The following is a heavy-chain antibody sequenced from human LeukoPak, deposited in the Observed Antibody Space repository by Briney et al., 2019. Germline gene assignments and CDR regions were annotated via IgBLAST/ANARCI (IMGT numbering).Heavy chain of an antibody. V-gene: IGHV3-23*01. D-gene: IGHD6-19*01. J-gene: IGHJ4*02. Sequence: GQSLRLSCAASGFTFTSNAMGWDRQAPGKSLDWVSAISGSGSSTYYADSVKGRFAISRDNPTTTLYLKINSLRAEDTTVYYCAKSSGRSATSKYYFDYWGQGTLVTVSS. CDR3: AKSSGRSATSKYYFDY. CDR1: GFTFTSNA. CDR2: ISGSGSST.